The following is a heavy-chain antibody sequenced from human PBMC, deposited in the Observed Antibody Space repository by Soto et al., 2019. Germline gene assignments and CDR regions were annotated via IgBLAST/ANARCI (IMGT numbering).Heavy chain of an antibody. CDR2: IYYSGST. V-gene: IGHV4-59*08. Sequence: SETLSLTCTVSGGSISSYYWSWIRQPPGKGLEWIGYIYYSGSTNYSPSLKSRITISVDKSKNQFTLKLNSMAAADTAVYYCARTTVPGHNDFWSGYPPNFDYWGQGTLVT. D-gene: IGHD3-3*01. J-gene: IGHJ4*02. CDR1: GGSISSYY. CDR3: ARTTVPGHNDFWSGYPPNFDY.